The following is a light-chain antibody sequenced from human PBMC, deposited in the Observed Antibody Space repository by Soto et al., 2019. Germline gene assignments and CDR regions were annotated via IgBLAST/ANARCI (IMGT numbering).Light chain of an antibody. CDR3: QQRSNWPLN. V-gene: IGKV3-11*01. Sequence: EIVLTQSPATLSLSPGERATLSCRTSQSVSSYFAWYQQKPGRAPRLLIYDASNRATGIPARFIGSGSGTDFTLTISSLEPEYFAVYYCQQRSNWPLNFGQGTRLEIK. J-gene: IGKJ5*01. CDR1: QSVSSY. CDR2: DAS.